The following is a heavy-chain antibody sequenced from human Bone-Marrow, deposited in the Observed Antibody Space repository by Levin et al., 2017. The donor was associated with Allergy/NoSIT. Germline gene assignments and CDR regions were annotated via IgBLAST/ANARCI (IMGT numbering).Heavy chain of an antibody. CDR2: IYYSGST. V-gene: IGHV4-39*07. CDR1: GGFISSTSYY. J-gene: IGHJ3*02. CDR3: ARRGACLGELPTNAFDI. Sequence: PSETLSLTCTVSGGFISSTSYYWGWIRQPPGKGLEWIGNIYYSGSTYYNPSLKSRVTISVDTSKNQFSLKLSSVTAADTAVYYCARRGACLGELPTNAFDIWGQGTMVTVSS. D-gene: IGHD3-16*01.